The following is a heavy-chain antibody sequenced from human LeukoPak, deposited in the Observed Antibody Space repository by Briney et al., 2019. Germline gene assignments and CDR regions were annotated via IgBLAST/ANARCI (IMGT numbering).Heavy chain of an antibody. V-gene: IGHV4-34*01. CDR3: AGAPYYYDSSGSLGDY. J-gene: IGHJ4*02. D-gene: IGHD3-22*01. CDR1: GGSFSGYY. CDR2: INHSGST. Sequence: SETLSLTCAVYGGSFSGYYWSWIRQPPGKGLEWIGEINHSGSTNYNPSLKSRVTISVDTSKNQFSLKLSSVTAADTAVYYCAGAPYYYDSSGSLGDYWGQGTLVTVSS.